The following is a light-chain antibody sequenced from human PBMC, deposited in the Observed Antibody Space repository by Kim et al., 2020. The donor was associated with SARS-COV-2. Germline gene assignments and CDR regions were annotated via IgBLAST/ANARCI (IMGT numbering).Light chain of an antibody. CDR3: SSYTSSTSYV. CDR1: SSDVGGYDY. J-gene: IGLJ1*01. CDR2: HVI. Sequence: GQSLTITWTGTSSDVGGYDYVSWYQQHPGKAPILIIYHVINRPSGVSNRFSGSKSGNTASLTISGLQAEDEADYYCSSYTSSTSYVFGTGTKVTVL. V-gene: IGLV2-14*03.